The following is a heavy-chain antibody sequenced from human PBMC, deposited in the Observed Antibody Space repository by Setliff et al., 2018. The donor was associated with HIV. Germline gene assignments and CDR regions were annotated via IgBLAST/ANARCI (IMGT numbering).Heavy chain of an antibody. D-gene: IGHD3-3*01. CDR3: AKSGGSGYFGFDY. J-gene: IGHJ4*02. CDR1: GFAFTNYN. CDR2: ISRGSDSK. V-gene: IGHV3-21*04. Sequence: GGSLRLSCAASGFAFTNYNLNWVRQAPGKGLEWVSCISRGSDSKWYAASVKGRFTISRDNAKNSLYLQMNGLTAEDTALYYCAKSGGSGYFGFDYWGQGTLVTVSS.